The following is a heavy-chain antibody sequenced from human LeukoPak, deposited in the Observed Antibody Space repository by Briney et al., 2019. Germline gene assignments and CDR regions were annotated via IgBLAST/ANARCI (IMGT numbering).Heavy chain of an antibody. CDR1: GGSISSSY. J-gene: IGHJ5*02. CDR3: ARVLRYSGFGFDP. Sequence: KASETLSLTCTVSGGSISSSYWTWIRQPPGKGLEWIGEINHSGSTNYNPSLKSRVTISVDTSKNQFSLKLTSVTAADTAVYYCARVLRYSGFGFDPWGQGTLVTVSS. D-gene: IGHD5-12*01. V-gene: IGHV4-34*01. CDR2: INHSGST.